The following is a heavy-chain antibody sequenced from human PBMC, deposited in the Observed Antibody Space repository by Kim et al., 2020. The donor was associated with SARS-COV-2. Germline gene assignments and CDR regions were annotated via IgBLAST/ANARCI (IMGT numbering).Heavy chain of an antibody. CDR1: GGSVTSSSYY. CDR2: IYYSGST. D-gene: IGHD6-6*01. Sequence: SETQSLTCTVSGGSVTSSSYYWGWIRQPPGMGLEWIGAIYYSGSTYYNPSLKSRVTIFIDSSKNQFSLKLSSMTAPDTAVYYCAGRGQLRVYFDLWGRGSLVSVSS. CDR3: AGRGQLRVYFDL. J-gene: IGHJ2*01. V-gene: IGHV4-39*01.